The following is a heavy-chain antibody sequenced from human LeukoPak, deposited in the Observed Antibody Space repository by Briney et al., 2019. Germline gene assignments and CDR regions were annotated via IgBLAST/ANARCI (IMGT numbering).Heavy chain of an antibody. CDR2: IYYSGST. Sequence: PSETLSPTCTVSGGSISSYYWSWIRQPPGKGLEWIGYIYYSGSTNYNPSLKSRVTISVDTSKNQFSLKLSSVTAADTAVYYCARVNYQPDFYYYYYMDVWGKGATVTVSS. CDR3: ARVNYQPDFYYYYYMDV. V-gene: IGHV4-59*01. CDR1: GGSISSYY. J-gene: IGHJ6*03. D-gene: IGHD2-2*01.